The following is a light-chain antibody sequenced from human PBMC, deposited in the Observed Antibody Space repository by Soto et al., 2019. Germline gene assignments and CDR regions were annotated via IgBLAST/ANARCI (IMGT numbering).Light chain of an antibody. CDR2: GAS. CDR1: QSVSNSF. Sequence: ELVLTQSPGTLSLSPGERATLSCRASQSVSNSFLAWYQQRPGQAPRVLIYGASSRATGIPDRFSGSGSGTDFTLTISSLEPEDFAVYYCQQYDSSPYTFGQGTKLEIK. CDR3: QQYDSSPYT. V-gene: IGKV3-20*01. J-gene: IGKJ2*01.